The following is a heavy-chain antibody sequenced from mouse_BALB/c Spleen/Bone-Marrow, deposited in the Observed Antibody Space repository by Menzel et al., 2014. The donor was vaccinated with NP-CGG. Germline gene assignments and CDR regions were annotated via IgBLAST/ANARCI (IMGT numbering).Heavy chain of an antibody. V-gene: IGHV7-3*02. D-gene: IGHD1-3*01. Sequence: EVQLLESGGGSAQPGGSLRLSCATSGFTFTDYYMRWVRQPPGQGLEWLGFIRNKAKGYTTDYSASVKGRFTISRDNSQSVLYLQMNALRAEDSAAYYCARDDNLGSYWYFDVWGAGTTVIVSS. CDR2: IRNKAKGYTT. J-gene: IGHJ1*01. CDR3: ARDDNLGSYWYFDV. CDR1: GFTFTDYY.